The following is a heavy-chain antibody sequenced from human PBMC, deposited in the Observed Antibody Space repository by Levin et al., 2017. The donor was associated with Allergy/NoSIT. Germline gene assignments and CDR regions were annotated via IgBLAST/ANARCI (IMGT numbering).Heavy chain of an antibody. CDR2: ISYDGNTK. CDR1: GFTFSNYG. D-gene: IGHD6-19*01. V-gene: IGHV3-30*18. Sequence: GGSLRLSCAASGFTFSNYGMHWVRQAPGKGLEWVAVISYDGNTKHYADSVKGRFTISRDNAKNTLSLQMSSLRVEDTAVYYCAKEVVPISSGWYFDYWGQGTLVTVSS. CDR3: AKEVVPISSGWYFDY. J-gene: IGHJ4*02.